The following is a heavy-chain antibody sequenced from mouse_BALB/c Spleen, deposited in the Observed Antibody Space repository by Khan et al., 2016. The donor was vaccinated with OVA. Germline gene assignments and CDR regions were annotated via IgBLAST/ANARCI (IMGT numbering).Heavy chain of an antibody. CDR2: IDPENDNT. CDR3: ARSGYSAWFAY. Sequence: VRLQQSGAELVRPGALVKLSCKATGFNIKDYYIHWVKQRPEQGLEWIGWIDPENDNTIYDPKFQAKAIITADKSSNTAYLQPSSLASEDTAVYYCARSGYSAWFAYWGQGTLVTVSA. CDR1: GFNIKDYY. V-gene: IGHV14-1*02. J-gene: IGHJ3*01.